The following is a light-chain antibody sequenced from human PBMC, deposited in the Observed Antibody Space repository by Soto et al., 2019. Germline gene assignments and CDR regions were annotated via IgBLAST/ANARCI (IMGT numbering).Light chain of an antibody. V-gene: IGKV3-15*01. Sequence: DRVTMHSLVTVSELDGERATXSCRASQSVGGDLAWYQQKPGHAPRLLIYGASSRAPGIPDRFSGSGSGTEFTLTISSLQSEDSAVYYCQQYEDWPQTFGQGTKVDIK. CDR2: GAS. J-gene: IGKJ1*01. CDR3: QQYEDWPQT. CDR1: QSVGGD.